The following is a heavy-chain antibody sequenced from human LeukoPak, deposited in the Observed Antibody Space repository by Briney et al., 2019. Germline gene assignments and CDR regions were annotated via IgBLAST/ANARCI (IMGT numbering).Heavy chain of an antibody. D-gene: IGHD2-15*01. CDR1: GGTFSSYA. CDR2: INTNTGNP. J-gene: IGHJ4*02. CDR3: AFLGYCSGGSCSDY. Sequence: GASVKVSCKASGGTFSSYAISWVRQAPGQGLEWMGWINTNTGNPTYAQGFTGRFVFSLDTSVSTAYLQISSLKAEDTAVYYCAFLGYCSGGSCSDYWGQGTLVTVSS. V-gene: IGHV7-4-1*02.